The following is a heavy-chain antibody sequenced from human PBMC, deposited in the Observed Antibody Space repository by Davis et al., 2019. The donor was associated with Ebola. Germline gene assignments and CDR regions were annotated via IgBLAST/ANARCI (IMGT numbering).Heavy chain of an antibody. D-gene: IGHD6-19*01. CDR3: ATTPQYSSGQNKPIDY. Sequence: GGSLRLSCAASGFTFSSNSMNWVRQAPGKGLQWVAVIWDDGSNKYYADSMKGRFTISRDNSKNTLYLQMNSLRAEDTAVYYCATTPQYSSGQNKPIDYWGQGTLVTVSS. CDR2: IWDDGSNK. CDR1: GFTFSSNS. J-gene: IGHJ4*02. V-gene: IGHV3-33*08.